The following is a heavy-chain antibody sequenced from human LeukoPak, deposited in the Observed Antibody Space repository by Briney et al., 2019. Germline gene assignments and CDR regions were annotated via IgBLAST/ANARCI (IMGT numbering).Heavy chain of an antibody. CDR3: ARGGSGPKDWFDP. D-gene: IGHD2-15*01. V-gene: IGHV3-53*01. CDR1: GFTVSSNY. Sequence: GGSLRLSCAASGFTVSSNYMSWVRQAPGKGLEWVSVIYSGGSTYYADSVKGRFTISRDNSKNTLYLQMNSLRAEDTAVYYCARGGSGPKDWFDPWGQGTLVTVSS. CDR2: IYSGGST. J-gene: IGHJ5*02.